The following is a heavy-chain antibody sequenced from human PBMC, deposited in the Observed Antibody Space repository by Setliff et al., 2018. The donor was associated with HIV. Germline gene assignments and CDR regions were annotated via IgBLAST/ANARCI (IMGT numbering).Heavy chain of an antibody. J-gene: IGHJ5*02. D-gene: IGHD3-10*01. Sequence: PSETLSLTCTVSGGSISSYYWSWIRQPPGKGLEWIGYIYYSGSTNYNPSLKSLVTISLDTSKNQFSLKLTSVTAADTAVYYCARAPYVSGSFGWFDPWGQGTLVTVSS. V-gene: IGHV4-59*12. CDR1: GGSISSYY. CDR3: ARAPYVSGSFGWFDP. CDR2: IYYSGST.